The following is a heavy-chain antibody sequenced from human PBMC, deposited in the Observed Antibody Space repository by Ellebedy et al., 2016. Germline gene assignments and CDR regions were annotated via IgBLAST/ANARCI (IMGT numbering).Heavy chain of an antibody. CDR1: GGSISSSSYF. V-gene: IGHV4-39*01. CDR3: ARRGRNYYYMDV. D-gene: IGHD1-14*01. CDR2: IYYSGST. Sequence: SETLSLXXTVSGGSISSSSYFWGWIRQPPGKGLEWIGSIYYSGSTYYNPSLKSRVTISVDTSKNQFSLKLGSVTAADTAVYYCARRGRNYYYMDVWGKGTTVTVSS. J-gene: IGHJ6*03.